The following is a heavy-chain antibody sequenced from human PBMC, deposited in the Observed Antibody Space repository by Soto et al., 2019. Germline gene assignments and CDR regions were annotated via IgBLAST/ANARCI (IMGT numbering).Heavy chain of an antibody. D-gene: IGHD5-12*01. CDR2: TYYRSKWYN. CDR3: ARLDGYDHYFDY. Sequence: SQPLSLTCAISGGSVSSNSAAWNWIRQSPSRGLEWLGRTYYRSKWYNDYAVSVKSRITINPDTSKSQFSLRLSSVTAADTAVYFCARLDGYDHYFDYWGQGALVTVSS. J-gene: IGHJ4*02. V-gene: IGHV6-1*01. CDR1: GGSVSSNSAA.